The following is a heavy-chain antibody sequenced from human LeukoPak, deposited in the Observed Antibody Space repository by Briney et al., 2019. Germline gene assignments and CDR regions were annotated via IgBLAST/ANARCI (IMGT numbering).Heavy chain of an antibody. V-gene: IGHV4-31*03. Sequence: ASETLSLTCTVSRGSISSGGYYWSWIRQHPGKGLEWIGYIYYSGSTNYNPSLKSRVTISVDTSKNQFSLKLSSVTAADTAMYYCARRTYGAYAFDYWGQGTLVTVSS. CDR1: RGSISSGGYY. CDR2: IYYSGST. J-gene: IGHJ4*02. CDR3: ARRTYGAYAFDY. D-gene: IGHD4/OR15-4a*01.